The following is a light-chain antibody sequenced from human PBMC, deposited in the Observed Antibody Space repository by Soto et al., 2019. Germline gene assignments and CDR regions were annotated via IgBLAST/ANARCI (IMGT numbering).Light chain of an antibody. Sequence: EIVMTQSPLSLPVTPGEPASISCRSSQSLLHTNGYNYLDWYLQKPGQSPLLLIYVGSNRTSGGPDRFSVSGSGTDFTLKINRVEVEDVRVYYCMQNLQTPYPLGQGTEQGIK. V-gene: IGKV2-28*01. CDR1: QSLLHTNGYNY. J-gene: IGKJ2*01. CDR2: VGS. CDR3: MQNLQTPYP.